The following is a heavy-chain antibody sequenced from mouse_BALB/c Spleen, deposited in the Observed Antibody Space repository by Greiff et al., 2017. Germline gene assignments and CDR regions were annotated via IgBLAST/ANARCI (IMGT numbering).Heavy chain of an antibody. CDR1: GYTFTSYW. CDR3: TRGHYYGFFDY. CDR2: IYPGNSDT. Sequence: EVQLQQSGTVLARPGASVKMSCKASGYTFTSYWMHWVKQRPGQGLEWIGAIYPGNSDTSYNQKFKGKAKLTAVTSTSTAYMELSSLTNEDSAVYYCTRGHYYGFFDYWGQGTTLTVSS. J-gene: IGHJ2*01. D-gene: IGHD1-2*01. V-gene: IGHV1-5*01.